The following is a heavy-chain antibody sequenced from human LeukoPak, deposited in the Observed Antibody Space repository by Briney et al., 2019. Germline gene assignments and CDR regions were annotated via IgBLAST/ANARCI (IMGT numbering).Heavy chain of an antibody. J-gene: IGHJ4*02. Sequence: GGSLRLSCAVSGFPFSSYSMNWVRQALGKGLEWVSHISASGSNIYYLDAVKGRFIVSRDNAMNSLFLQMNRPRAEDTAIYYCVRVKGTYFDFWGQGTLVTVSS. CDR3: VRVKGTYFDF. D-gene: IGHD1-1*01. V-gene: IGHV3-48*01. CDR2: ISASGSNI. CDR1: GFPFSSYS.